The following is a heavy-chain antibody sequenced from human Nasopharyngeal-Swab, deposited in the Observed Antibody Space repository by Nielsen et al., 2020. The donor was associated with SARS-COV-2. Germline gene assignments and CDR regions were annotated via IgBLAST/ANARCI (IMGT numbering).Heavy chain of an antibody. D-gene: IGHD4-17*01. CDR1: GFTFSSYG. CDR2: ISYDGSNK. V-gene: IGHV3-30*18. CDR3: AKDRAIYGDYGLGLN. J-gene: IGHJ4*02. Sequence: GGSLRLSCAASGFTFSSYGMTWARQAQGKGLEWVAVISYDGSNKYYADSVKGRFTISRDNSKNTLYLQMNSLRAEDTAVYYCAKDRAIYGDYGLGLNWGQGTLVTVSS.